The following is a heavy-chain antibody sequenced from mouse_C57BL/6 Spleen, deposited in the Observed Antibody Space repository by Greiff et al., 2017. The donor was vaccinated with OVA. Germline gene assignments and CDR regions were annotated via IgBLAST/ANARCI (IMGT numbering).Heavy chain of an antibody. CDR3: ARWEHYIDY. CDR2: INPGSGGT. J-gene: IGHJ2*01. CDR1: GYAFTNYL. V-gene: IGHV1-54*01. D-gene: IGHD2-12*01. Sequence: VKVVESGAELVRPGTSVKVSCKASGYAFTNYLIEWVKQRPGQGLEWIGVINPGSGGTNYNEKFKGKATLTADKSSSTAYMQLSSLTSEDSAVYFCARWEHYIDYWGQGTTLTVSS.